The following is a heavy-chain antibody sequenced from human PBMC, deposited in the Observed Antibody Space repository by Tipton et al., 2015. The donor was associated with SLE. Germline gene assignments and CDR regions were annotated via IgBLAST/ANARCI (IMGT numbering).Heavy chain of an antibody. CDR1: GFTFSSYA. Sequence: SLRLSCAASGFTFSSYAMHWVRQAPGKGLEWVAVISYDGSNKYYADSVKGRFTISRDNSKNTLYLQMNSLRAEDTAVYYCARDKGDYVWGSYRPDAFDIWGRGTMVTVSS. CDR3: ARDKGDYVWGSYRPDAFDI. CDR2: ISYDGSNK. V-gene: IGHV3-30-3*01. D-gene: IGHD3-16*02. J-gene: IGHJ3*02.